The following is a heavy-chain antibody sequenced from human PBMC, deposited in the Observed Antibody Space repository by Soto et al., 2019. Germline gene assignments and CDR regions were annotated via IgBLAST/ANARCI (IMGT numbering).Heavy chain of an antibody. CDR2: ISYDGRNK. V-gene: IGHV3-30-3*01. CDR3: ARDILVVVNLYGMDV. J-gene: IGHJ6*02. CDR1: GFTFSSYA. Sequence: QVQLVESGGGVVQPGRSLRLSCAASGFTFSSYAMHWVRQAPGKGLEWVAVISYDGRNKYYADSVKGRFTISRDNSKNTLYLEMNSLRAEDTAVYYCARDILVVVNLYGMDVWGQGTTVTVSS. D-gene: IGHD3-22*01.